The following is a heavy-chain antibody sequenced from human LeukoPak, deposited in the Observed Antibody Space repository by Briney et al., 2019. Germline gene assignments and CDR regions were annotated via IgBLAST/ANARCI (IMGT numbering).Heavy chain of an antibody. CDR3: ARFHWYSSSWTGGWFDP. Sequence: SETLSLTCTVSGYSISSGYYWGWIRQPPGKGLEWIGSIYHSGSTYYNPSLKSRVTISVDTSKNQFSLKLSSVTAADTAVYYCARFHWYSSSWTGGWFDPWGQGTLVTVSS. J-gene: IGHJ5*02. V-gene: IGHV4-38-2*02. D-gene: IGHD6-13*01. CDR1: GYSISSGYY. CDR2: IYHSGST.